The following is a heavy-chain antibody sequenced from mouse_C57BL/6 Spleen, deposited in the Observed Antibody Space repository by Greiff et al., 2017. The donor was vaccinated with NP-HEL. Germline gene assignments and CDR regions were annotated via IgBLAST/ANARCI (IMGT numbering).Heavy chain of an antibody. D-gene: IGHD2-12*01. CDR2: ISYDGSN. CDR1: GYSITSGYY. V-gene: IGHV3-6*01. J-gene: IGHJ2*01. CDR3: ARVLLYKGVFDY. Sequence: DVKLQESGPGLVKPSQSLSLTCSVTGYSITSGYYWNWIRQFPGNKLEWMGYISYDGSNNYNPSLKNRISITRDTSKNQFFLKLNSVTTEDTATYYCARVLLYKGVFDYWGQGTTLTVSS.